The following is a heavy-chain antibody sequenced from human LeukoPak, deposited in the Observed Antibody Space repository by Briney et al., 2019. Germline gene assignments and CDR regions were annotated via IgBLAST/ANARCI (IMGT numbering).Heavy chain of an antibody. CDR1: GGTFSSYA. V-gene: IGHV1-69*01. CDR2: IIPIFGTA. Sequence: SVKVSCKATGGTFSSYAISWVRQAPGQGLEWMGGIIPIFGTANYAQKFQGRVTITADESTSTAYMELSSLRSEDTAVYYCAREVGIRGHFDYWGRGTPVTVSS. J-gene: IGHJ4*02. CDR3: AREVGIRGHFDY. D-gene: IGHD1-26*01.